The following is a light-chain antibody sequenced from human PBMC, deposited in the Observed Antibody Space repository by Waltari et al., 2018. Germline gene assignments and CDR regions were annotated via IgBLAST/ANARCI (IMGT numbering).Light chain of an antibody. V-gene: IGLV1-40*01. CDR1: SSNIGARDG. Sequence: QSVLTQPPSVSGAPGQRVTISCPGSSSNIGARDGVHWYQQLPGTAPRLLIYGNNNRPSGVPDRFSGSKSGTSASLAITGLQAEDEADYYCQSYDGSHVVFGGGTKLTVL. J-gene: IGLJ2*01. CDR2: GNN. CDR3: QSYDGSHVV.